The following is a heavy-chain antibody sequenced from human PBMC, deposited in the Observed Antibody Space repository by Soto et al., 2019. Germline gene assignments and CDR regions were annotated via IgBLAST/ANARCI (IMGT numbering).Heavy chain of an antibody. D-gene: IGHD2-15*01. CDR1: GGSFSGYY. V-gene: IGHV4-34*01. CDR3: ARAVVVALYGMDV. Sequence: SETLSLTCAVYGGSFSGYYWSWIRQPPGKGLEWIGEINHSGSTNYNPSLKSRVTISVDTSKNQFSLKLSSVTAADAAVYYCARAVVVALYGMDVWGQGTKVTVYS. CDR2: INHSGST. J-gene: IGHJ6*02.